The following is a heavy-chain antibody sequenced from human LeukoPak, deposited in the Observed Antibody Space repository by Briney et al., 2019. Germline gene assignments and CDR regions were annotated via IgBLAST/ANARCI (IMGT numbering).Heavy chain of an antibody. V-gene: IGHV4-4*07. CDR2: IYNSGST. Sequence: SETLSLTCTVSGGSISSYYWSWIRQPAGKGLEWVGRIYNSGSTNYHPSLKSRVTMSVDTSKNQFSLKLSSVTAADTAVYYCARGLVATPQGYYYYYMDVWGKGTTVTVSS. CDR3: ARGLVATPQGYYYYYMDV. J-gene: IGHJ6*03. CDR1: GGSISSYY. D-gene: IGHD5-12*01.